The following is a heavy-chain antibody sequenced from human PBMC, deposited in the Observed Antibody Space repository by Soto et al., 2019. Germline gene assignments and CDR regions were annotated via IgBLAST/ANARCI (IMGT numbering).Heavy chain of an antibody. Sequence: SETLSLTCTVSDGSISGYYWSWIRQPPGKGLEWIGYIFYSGITNYNPSLKSRVTISVDTSKNQFSLNLSSVTAADTAVYYCARAGWSNSWYFDYWGQGATVTVSS. D-gene: IGHD6-13*01. CDR1: DGSISGYY. CDR2: IFYSGIT. CDR3: ARAGWSNSWYFDY. J-gene: IGHJ4*02. V-gene: IGHV4-59*01.